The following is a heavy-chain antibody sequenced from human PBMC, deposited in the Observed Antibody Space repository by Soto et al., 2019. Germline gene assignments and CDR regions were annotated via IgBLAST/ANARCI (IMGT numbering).Heavy chain of an antibody. CDR2: IIPILGIA. CDR1: GGTFSSYT. CDR3: ARDIAVAGNYGFDP. Sequence: SVKVSCKASGGTFSSYTISWVRQAPGQGLEWMGRIIPILGIANYAQKFQGRVTITADKSTSTAYMELSSLRSEDTAVYYCARDIAVAGNYGFDPWGKGPLVTVSS. V-gene: IGHV1-69*04. J-gene: IGHJ5*02. D-gene: IGHD6-19*01.